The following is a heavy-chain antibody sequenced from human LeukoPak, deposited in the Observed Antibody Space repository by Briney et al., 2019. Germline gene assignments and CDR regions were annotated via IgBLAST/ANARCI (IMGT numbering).Heavy chain of an antibody. J-gene: IGHJ4*02. CDR1: GYSISSDYS. CDR3: ARQVLGVNYFDC. D-gene: IGHD3-10*01. Sequence: SETLSLTCTVSGYSISSDYSWSWIRQSPGKGLEWVGSMYHSGGTYSNPSLKSRVTISVDTSKNQFSLTLSSVTAADTAVYYCARQVLGVNYFDCWGQGTLVTVSS. V-gene: IGHV4-38-2*02. CDR2: MYHSGGT.